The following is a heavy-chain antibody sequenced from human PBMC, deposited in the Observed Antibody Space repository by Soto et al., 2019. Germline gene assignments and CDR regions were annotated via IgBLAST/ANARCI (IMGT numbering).Heavy chain of an antibody. D-gene: IGHD3-3*01. CDR3: ARGQRFSDGFDP. Sequence: SETLSLTCSASGGTISGYYWTWIRQPAGKGLEWIGRIYSSGNTKYNPSLQSRVTMSLDTSNNQFSLRLTSVTAADTAVYYCARGQRFSDGFDPWGHGTVVTVSS. CDR2: IYSSGNT. CDR1: GGTISGYY. V-gene: IGHV4-4*07. J-gene: IGHJ5*02.